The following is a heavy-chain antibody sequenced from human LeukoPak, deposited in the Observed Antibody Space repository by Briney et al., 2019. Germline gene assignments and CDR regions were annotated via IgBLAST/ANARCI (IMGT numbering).Heavy chain of an antibody. V-gene: IGHV1-2*02. D-gene: IGHD1-26*01. Sequence: ASVKVSCKASGYTFTGYYMHWVRQAPGQGLEWMGWINPNSGGTNYAQKFRGRVTMTRDTSISTAYMELSRLRSDDTAVYYCAREGRVVGATKGVFDIWGQGTMVTVSS. CDR3: AREGRVVGATKGVFDI. J-gene: IGHJ3*02. CDR2: INPNSGGT. CDR1: GYTFTGYY.